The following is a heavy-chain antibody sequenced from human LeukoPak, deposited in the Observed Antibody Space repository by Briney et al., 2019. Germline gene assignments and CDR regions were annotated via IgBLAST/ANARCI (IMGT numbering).Heavy chain of an antibody. J-gene: IGHJ4*02. CDR3: ARSTSSEYDIYHFDY. CDR2: ISGSSGHT. CDR1: GLTFSSYA. D-gene: IGHD3-9*01. V-gene: IGHV3-23*01. Sequence: PGGSLRLSCAASGLTFSSYAMSWVRQAPGKGLEWVSAISGSSGHTYYADSVKGRFTISRDNSKNTLYLQMNSLRAEDTAVYYCARSTSSEYDIYHFDYWGQGTLVTVSS.